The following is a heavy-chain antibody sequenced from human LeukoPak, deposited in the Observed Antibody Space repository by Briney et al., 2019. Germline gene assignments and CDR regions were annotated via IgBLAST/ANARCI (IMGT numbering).Heavy chain of an antibody. CDR3: ARGLPGYSGGDDAFDF. J-gene: IGHJ3*01. D-gene: IGHD6-19*01. Sequence: PPETLSLTCTVSGGSITSYYWTWIRQPPGKGLEWIGYIYYSGSTNYNPSLKSRVTISVDTSKNQFSLKLSSVTAADTAMYYCARGLPGYSGGDDAFDFWGQGTVVTVS. CDR2: IYYSGST. V-gene: IGHV4-59*01. CDR1: GGSITSYY.